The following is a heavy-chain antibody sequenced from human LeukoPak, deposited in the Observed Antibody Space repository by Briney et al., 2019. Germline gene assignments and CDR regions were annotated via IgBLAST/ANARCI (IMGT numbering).Heavy chain of an antibody. CDR2: ISSSSSTI. CDR1: GFTFSSYS. CDR3: ARDMAGKGVIFDY. J-gene: IGHJ4*02. Sequence: GGSLRLSCAASGFTFSSYSMNWVRQAPGKGLEWVSHISSSSSTIYSADSVKGRFTVSRDNAKNSLYLEMNSLRDEDTAVYYCARDMAGKGVIFDYWGQGTLVTVSS. V-gene: IGHV3-48*02. D-gene: IGHD2-8*01.